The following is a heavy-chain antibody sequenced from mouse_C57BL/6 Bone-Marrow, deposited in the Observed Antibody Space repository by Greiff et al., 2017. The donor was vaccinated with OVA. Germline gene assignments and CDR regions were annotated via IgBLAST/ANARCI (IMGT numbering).Heavy chain of an antibody. CDR2: IRSKSSNYAT. CDR3: VDTAQGTVWVGY. CDR1: GFTFNTYA. V-gene: IGHV10-3*01. D-gene: IGHD3-2*02. Sequence: EVKLVESGGGLVQPKGSLKLSCAASGFTFNTYAMHWVRQAPGKGLEWVARIRSKSSNYATYYADSVKDRFTISRDDSQSMLYLQMNNLKTEDTGQDYVVDTAQGTVWVGYWGQGTLVTVSA. J-gene: IGHJ3*01.